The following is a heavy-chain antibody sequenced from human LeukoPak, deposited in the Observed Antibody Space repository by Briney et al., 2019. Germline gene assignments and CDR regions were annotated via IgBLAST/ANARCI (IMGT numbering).Heavy chain of an antibody. CDR3: ARSSSWTRYYYYGMDV. J-gene: IGHJ6*02. V-gene: IGHV4-59*08. Sequence: PSETLSLNCTFSGCSISSYYWSWIRQPPGKGLEWIGNIYYSGSTNYNPSLKSRVTISVDTSKNHFSLKLSSVTAADTAVYYCARSSSWTRYYYYGMDVWGQGTTVTVSS. D-gene: IGHD6-13*01. CDR2: IYYSGST. CDR1: GCSISSYY.